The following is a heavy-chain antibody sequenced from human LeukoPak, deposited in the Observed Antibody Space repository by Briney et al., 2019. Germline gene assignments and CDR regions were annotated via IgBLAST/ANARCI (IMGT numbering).Heavy chain of an antibody. J-gene: IGHJ3*02. D-gene: IGHD6-13*01. Sequence: ASVKVSCKASGYTFTSYDINWVRQATGQGLEWMGWMNPNSGNTGFAQKFQGRVTMTRNTSISTAYMELSSLRSEDTAVYYCARSYSSSDNAFDIWGQGTMVTVSS. V-gene: IGHV1-8*01. CDR3: ARSYSSSDNAFDI. CDR2: MNPNSGNT. CDR1: GYTFTSYD.